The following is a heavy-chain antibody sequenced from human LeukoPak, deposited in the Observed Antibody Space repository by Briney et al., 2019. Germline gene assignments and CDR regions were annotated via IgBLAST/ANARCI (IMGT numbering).Heavy chain of an antibody. V-gene: IGHV3-30*02. CDR1: GFTFSSYA. Sequence: GGSLRLSCAASGFTFSSYAMSWVRQAPGKGLEWVAFIRYDGSNKYYADSVKGRFTISRDNSKNTLYLQMNSLRAEDTAVYYCAKDYGDYVSSGYYYYYYMDVWGKGTTVTISS. D-gene: IGHD4-17*01. CDR2: IRYDGSNK. J-gene: IGHJ6*03. CDR3: AKDYGDYVSSGYYYYYYMDV.